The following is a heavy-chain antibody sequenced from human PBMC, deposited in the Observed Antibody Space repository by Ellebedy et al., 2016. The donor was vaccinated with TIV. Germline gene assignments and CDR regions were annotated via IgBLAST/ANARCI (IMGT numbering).Heavy chain of an antibody. J-gene: IGHJ4*02. CDR3: VMWDGSGQAD. D-gene: IGHD3-10*01. Sequence: GESLKISXSASGFTFSSSAMHWVRQAPGKGLEYVSAITTKGGSTYYADSVKGRFTISRDNSKNTLFLQISSLRAEDTAVYYCVMWDGSGQADWGQGTLVTVSS. V-gene: IGHV3-64D*06. CDR2: ITTKGGST. CDR1: GFTFSSSA.